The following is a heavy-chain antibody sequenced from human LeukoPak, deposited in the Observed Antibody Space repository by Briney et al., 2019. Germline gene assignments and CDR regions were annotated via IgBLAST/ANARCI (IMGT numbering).Heavy chain of an antibody. CDR2: ISSSSGYI. J-gene: IGHJ6*02. D-gene: IGHD2-15*01. CDR1: GFIFSSYS. CDR3: AGDVVEGVYGMDV. V-gene: IGHV3-21*01. Sequence: GGSLRLSCAASGFIFSSYSMNWVRQAPGKGLEWASSISSSSGYIYYADSFKGRFTISRDNAKNSLYLQMNSLRAGETAVYYCAGDVVEGVYGMDVWGQGTKVTVSS.